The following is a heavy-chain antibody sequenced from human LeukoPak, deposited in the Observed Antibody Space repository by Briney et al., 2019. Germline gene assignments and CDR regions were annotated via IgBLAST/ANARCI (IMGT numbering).Heavy chain of an antibody. Sequence: QAGGSLRLSCAASGFTFSSYAMHWVRQAPGKGLEWVAVISYDGSNKYYADSVKGRFTISRDNSKNTLYLQMNSLRDEDTAVYYCAKDHSNALRRFGELIRRTRDGYFDYWGQGTLVTVSS. J-gene: IGHJ4*02. CDR1: GFTFSSYA. CDR2: ISYDGSNK. V-gene: IGHV3-30*04. D-gene: IGHD3-10*01. CDR3: AKDHSNALRRFGELIRRTRDGYFDY.